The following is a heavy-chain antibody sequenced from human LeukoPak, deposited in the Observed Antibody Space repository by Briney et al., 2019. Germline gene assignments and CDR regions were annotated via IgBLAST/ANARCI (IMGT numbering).Heavy chain of an antibody. CDR1: GCSISSSSYY. CDR2: IYYSGST. CDR3: ARGWGAYCGGDCQDFDI. V-gene: IGHV4-39*07. Sequence: SETLSLTCTVSGCSISSSSYYWGWIRQPPGKGLEWIGSIYYSGSTYYNPSLKSRVTISVDTSKNQFSLKLSSVTAADTAVYYCARGWGAYCGGDCQDFDIWGQGTMVTVSS. D-gene: IGHD2-21*02. J-gene: IGHJ3*02.